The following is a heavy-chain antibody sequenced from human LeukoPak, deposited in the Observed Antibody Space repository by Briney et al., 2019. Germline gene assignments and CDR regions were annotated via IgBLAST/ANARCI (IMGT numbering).Heavy chain of an antibody. CDR2: MNPNSGNT. Sequence: GASVKVSCKASGYTFTSYDINWVRQATGQGLEWMGWMNPNSGNTGYAQKFQGRVTISADKSTKSAYMELRSLRSEDTAVYYCASGDIVTGYYLPYFDYWGQGTLVTVSS. V-gene: IGHV1-8*03. D-gene: IGHD3-9*01. CDR1: GYTFTSYD. J-gene: IGHJ4*02. CDR3: ASGDIVTGYYLPYFDY.